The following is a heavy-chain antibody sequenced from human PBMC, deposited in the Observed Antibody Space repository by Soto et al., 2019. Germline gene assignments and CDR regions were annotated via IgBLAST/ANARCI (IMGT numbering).Heavy chain of an antibody. D-gene: IGHD2-2*02. CDR2: IIPIFGTA. CDR3: ARARYTPYYSYGMDF. V-gene: IGHV1-69*13. CDR1: GGTFSSYA. J-gene: IGHJ6*02. Sequence: SVKVSCKASGGTFSSYAISWVRQAPGQGLEWMGGIIPIFGTANYAQKFQGRVTITADESTSTAYMELSSLRSEDTAVYYCARARYTPYYSYGMDFWGQGITVTLSS.